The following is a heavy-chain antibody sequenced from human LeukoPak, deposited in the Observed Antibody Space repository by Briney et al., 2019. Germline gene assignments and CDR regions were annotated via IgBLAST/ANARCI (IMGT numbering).Heavy chain of an antibody. V-gene: IGHV1-46*01. CDR3: ARDPHRYCSSTSCYGYYYYCMDV. J-gene: IGHJ6*03. CDR2: INPSGGST. CDR1: GYTFTSYY. Sequence: GASVKVSCKASGYTFTSYYMHWVRQAPGQGLEWMGIINPSGGSTSYAQKFQGRVTMTRDTSTSTVYMELSSLRSEDTAVYYCARDPHRYCSSTSCYGYYYYCMDVWGKGTTVTVSS. D-gene: IGHD2-2*01.